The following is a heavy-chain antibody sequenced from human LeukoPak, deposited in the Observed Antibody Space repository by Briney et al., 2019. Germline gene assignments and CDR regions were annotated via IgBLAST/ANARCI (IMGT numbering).Heavy chain of an antibody. D-gene: IGHD5-12*01. CDR1: GGAISSYS. Sequence: PSETLCLTCTVSGGAISSYSWSWIRQPPGKGLEWIGYIYYSGSTNYNPSLKNRVTISVDTSKNQFSLKLSSVTAADTAVYYCARRIVATMGYYYYYMDVWGKGTTVTVS. CDR2: IYYSGST. J-gene: IGHJ6*03. V-gene: IGHV4-59*01. CDR3: ARRIVATMGYYYYYMDV.